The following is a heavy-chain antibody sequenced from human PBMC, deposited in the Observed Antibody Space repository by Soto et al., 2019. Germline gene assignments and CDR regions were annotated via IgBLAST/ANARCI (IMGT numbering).Heavy chain of an antibody. CDR2: IYSSGAT. D-gene: IGHD4-17*01. J-gene: IGHJ4*02. V-gene: IGHV4-39*01. Sequence: SETLSLTCTVSGDTISDSNQYWGWIRQPPGKTLEWIGSIYSSGATHYSPSLKSRLTISVDTSKNQFSLQLSSVTAADTAVYYCTKTHTLYGRLTFWGLGILVTVSS. CDR3: TKTHTLYGRLTF. CDR1: GDTISDSNQY.